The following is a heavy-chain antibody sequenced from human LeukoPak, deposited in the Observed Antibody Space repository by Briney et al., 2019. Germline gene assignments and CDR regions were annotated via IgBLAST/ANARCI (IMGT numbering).Heavy chain of an antibody. J-gene: IGHJ3*02. D-gene: IGHD3-9*01. CDR2: ISYDGSNK. CDR3: ARVSLDTDDAFDI. Sequence: GGSLRLSCAASGFTVSSNYMSWVRQAPGKGLEWVAVISYDGSNKYYADSVKGRFTISRDNSKNTLYLQMNSLRAEDTAVYYCARVSLDTDDAFDIWGQGTMVTVSS. V-gene: IGHV3-30-3*01. CDR1: GFTVSSNY.